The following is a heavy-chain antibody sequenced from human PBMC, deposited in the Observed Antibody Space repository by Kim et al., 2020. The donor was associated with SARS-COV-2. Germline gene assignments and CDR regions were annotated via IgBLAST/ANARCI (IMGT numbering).Heavy chain of an antibody. CDR2: IWYDGSNK. J-gene: IGHJ4*02. CDR1: GFTFSSYG. D-gene: IGHD3-10*01. Sequence: GGSLRLSCAASGFTFSSYGMHWVRQAPGKGLEWVAVIWYDGSNKYYADSVKGRFTISRDNSKNTLYLQMNSLRAEDTAVYYCAREGITMVQGVIIHFDYWGQGTLVTVSS. V-gene: IGHV3-33*01. CDR3: AREGITMVQGVIIHFDY.